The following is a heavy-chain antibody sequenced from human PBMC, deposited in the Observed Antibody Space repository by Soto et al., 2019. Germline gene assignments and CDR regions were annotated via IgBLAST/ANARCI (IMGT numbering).Heavy chain of an antibody. V-gene: IGHV4-34*01. Sequence: QVQLQQWGAGLLKPSETLSLTCAVYGGSFSGYYWSWIRQPPGKGLEWIGEINHSGSTNYNPSLKSRVTISVDTSKNQFSLKLSSVTAAVTSVYYCARDTAAGNSYWGQGTLVTVSS. CDR3: ARDTAAGNSY. CDR1: GGSFSGYY. CDR2: INHSGST. D-gene: IGHD6-13*01. J-gene: IGHJ4*02.